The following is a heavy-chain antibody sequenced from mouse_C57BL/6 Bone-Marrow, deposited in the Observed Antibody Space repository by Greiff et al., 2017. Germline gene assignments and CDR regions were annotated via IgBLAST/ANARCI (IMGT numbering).Heavy chain of an antibody. CDR2: INPGSGGT. CDR3: AREILLFPRYFDV. V-gene: IGHV1-54*01. D-gene: IGHD1-1*01. CDR1: GYAFTNYL. J-gene: IGHJ1*03. Sequence: QVHVKQSGAELVRPGTSVKVSCKASGYAFTNYLIEWVKQRPGQGLEWIGVINPGSGGTNYTAKFKGKATLPAYKSSSTAYRQLSSLTSECSAFYFCAREILLFPRYFDVGGTGTTITVSA.